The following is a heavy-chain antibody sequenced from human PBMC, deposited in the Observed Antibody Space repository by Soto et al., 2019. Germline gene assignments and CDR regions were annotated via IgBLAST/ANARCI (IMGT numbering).Heavy chain of an antibody. D-gene: IGHD3-16*01. Sequence: GGSLRLSCAASGFTFSSNAMSWVRQSPGKGLEWVSAISGSGGDTYYADSVKGRFTISRDKSKNTLYLQMNSLRVEDTAVYYCAIGYSYAPFDLWGQGTLVTVST. CDR1: GFTFSSNA. CDR3: AIGYSYAPFDL. CDR2: ISGSGGDT. V-gene: IGHV3-23*01. J-gene: IGHJ5*02.